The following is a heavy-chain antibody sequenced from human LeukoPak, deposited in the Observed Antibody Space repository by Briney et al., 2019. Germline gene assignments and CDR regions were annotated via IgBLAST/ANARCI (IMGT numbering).Heavy chain of an antibody. CDR1: GFTFSSYS. Sequence: GGSLRLSCAASGFTFSSYSMNWVREAPGKGLVWVALVKGDGRTTIYADSAKGRFTISRDNAKNTLYLQVNSLRADDSGVYYCATGHSYGYDYWGQGVLVTVSS. D-gene: IGHD5-18*01. V-gene: IGHV3-74*01. CDR2: VKGDGRTT. J-gene: IGHJ4*02. CDR3: ATGHSYGYDY.